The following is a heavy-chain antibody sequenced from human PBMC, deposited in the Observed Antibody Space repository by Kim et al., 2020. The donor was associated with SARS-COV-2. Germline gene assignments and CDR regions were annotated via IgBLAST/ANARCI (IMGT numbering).Heavy chain of an antibody. Sequence: GGSLRLSCVASGFSFSAYSMNWVRQTPEKGLEWVSSISSNSGYTYYADSVKGRFTISRDNAKNSVDLRMNSLRDEDTAVYYCGVSKPQDVWGQGTTVTVS. CDR3: GVSKPQDV. V-gene: IGHV3-21*06. D-gene: IGHD3-10*01. CDR1: GFSFSAYS. J-gene: IGHJ6*02. CDR2: ISSNSGYT.